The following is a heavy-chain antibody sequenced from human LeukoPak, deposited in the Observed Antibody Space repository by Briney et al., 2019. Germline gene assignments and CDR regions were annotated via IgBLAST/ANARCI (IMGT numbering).Heavy chain of an antibody. V-gene: IGHV3-7*03. J-gene: IGHJ4*02. CDR2: IKQDGSEK. CDR3: AKSDIVVVPAL. Sequence: PGGSLRLSCAASGFTFSSYWMSWVRQAPGKGLEWVANIKQDGSEKYYVDSVKGRFTISRDNSKNTLYLQMNSLRAEDTAVYYCAKSDIVVVPALWGQGTLVTVSS. D-gene: IGHD2-2*01. CDR1: GFTFSSYW.